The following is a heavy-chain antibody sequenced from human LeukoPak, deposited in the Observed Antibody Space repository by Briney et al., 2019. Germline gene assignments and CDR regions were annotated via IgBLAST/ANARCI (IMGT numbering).Heavy chain of an antibody. Sequence: SETLSLTCAVYGGSFSGYYWSWIRQPPGKGLEWIGEINHSGSTNYNPSLKSRVTMSVDTSKNQFSLKLSSVTAADTAVYYCARDVGNEFDYWGQGTLVTVSS. J-gene: IGHJ4*02. D-gene: IGHD1-1*01. CDR1: GGSFSGYY. CDR3: ARDVGNEFDY. V-gene: IGHV4-34*01. CDR2: INHSGST.